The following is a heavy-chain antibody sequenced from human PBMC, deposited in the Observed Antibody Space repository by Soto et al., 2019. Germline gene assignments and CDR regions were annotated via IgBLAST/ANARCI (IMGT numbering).Heavy chain of an antibody. CDR2: ISAYNGNT. V-gene: IGHV1-18*01. J-gene: IGHJ4*02. Sequence: QVQLVQSGAEVKKPGASVKVSCKASGYTFTSYGISWVRQAPGQGLEWMGWISAYNGNTNYAQKLQGRVTMTTDTSTSTAHMELRSLRSDDTAVYYCARAEGGQWLVGNFDYWGQGILVTVSS. D-gene: IGHD6-19*01. CDR1: GYTFTSYG. CDR3: ARAEGGQWLVGNFDY.